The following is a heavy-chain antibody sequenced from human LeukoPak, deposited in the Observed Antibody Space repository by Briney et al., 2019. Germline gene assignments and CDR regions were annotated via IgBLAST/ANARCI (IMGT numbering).Heavy chain of an antibody. CDR3: ARQDSSTWPRRYYFDY. V-gene: IGHV4-59*08. Sequence: PSETLSLTCTVSGGSISSYYWSWIRQPPGKGLEWIGYIYYSGSTYYNPSLKSRVAISADTSKNQFSLYLSSVTAADTAVYYCARQDSSTWPRRYYFDYWGQGTLVTVSS. CDR1: GGSISSYY. D-gene: IGHD6-13*01. J-gene: IGHJ4*02. CDR2: IYYSGST.